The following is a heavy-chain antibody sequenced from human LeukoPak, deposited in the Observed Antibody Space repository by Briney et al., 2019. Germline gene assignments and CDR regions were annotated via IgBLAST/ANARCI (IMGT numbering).Heavy chain of an antibody. Sequence: GGSLRLSCAASGFTFSSYGMHWVRQAPGKGLEWVAVISYDGSNKYYADSGKGRFTISRDNSKNTLYLQMNSLRAEDTAVYYCARDNDWAFHYWGQGTLVTVSS. CDR2: ISYDGSNK. J-gene: IGHJ4*02. CDR1: GFTFSSYG. D-gene: IGHD3-9*01. V-gene: IGHV3-30*03. CDR3: ARDNDWAFHY.